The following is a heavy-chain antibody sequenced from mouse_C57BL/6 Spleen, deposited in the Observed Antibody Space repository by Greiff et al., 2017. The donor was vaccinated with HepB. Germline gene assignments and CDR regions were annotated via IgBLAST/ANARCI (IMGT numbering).Heavy chain of an antibody. CDR1: GFSLTSYG. CDR3: ARKDGYHTGFAY. D-gene: IGHD2-3*01. J-gene: IGHJ3*01. CDR2: IWSGGST. V-gene: IGHV2-2*01. Sequence: VQRVESGPGLVQPSQSLSITCTVSGFSLTSYGVHWVRQSPGKGLEWLGVIWSGGSTDYNAAFISRLSISKDNSKSQVFFKMNSLQADDTAIYYCARKDGYHTGFAYWGQGTLVTVSA.